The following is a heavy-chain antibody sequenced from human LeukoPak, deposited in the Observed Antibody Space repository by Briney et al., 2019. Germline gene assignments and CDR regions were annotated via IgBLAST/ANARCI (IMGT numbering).Heavy chain of an antibody. CDR1: GFTFSSYE. Sequence: PGGSLRLSCAAPGFTFSSYEMNWVRQAPGKGLEWVSYISSSTSYTKYADSVKGRFTISRDNAKNSLYLQMNSLRAEDTAVYYCARPRGHDDAFDIWGQGTMVTVSS. D-gene: IGHD3/OR15-3a*01. CDR2: ISSSTSYT. CDR3: ARPRGHDDAFDI. J-gene: IGHJ3*02. V-gene: IGHV3-21*05.